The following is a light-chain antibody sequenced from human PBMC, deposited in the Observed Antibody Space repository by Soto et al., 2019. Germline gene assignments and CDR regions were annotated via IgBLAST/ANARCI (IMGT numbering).Light chain of an antibody. CDR1: SSDVGGYNY. J-gene: IGLJ1*01. CDR3: TSYTNSKTYV. CDR2: EVT. Sequence: QSVLTQPASVSGSPGQSITISCTGTSSDVGGYNYVSWYQQHPGKAPKLMIYEVTSRPSGVSNRFTGSKSGNTASLAISGLQAEDEADYYCTSYTNSKTYVFGTGTKVTV. V-gene: IGLV2-14*01.